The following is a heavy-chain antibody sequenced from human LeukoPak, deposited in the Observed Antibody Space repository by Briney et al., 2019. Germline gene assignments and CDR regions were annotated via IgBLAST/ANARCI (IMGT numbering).Heavy chain of an antibody. D-gene: IGHD3-16*01. CDR1: DDSISDYY. J-gene: IGHJ4*02. V-gene: IGHV4-59*01. CDR3: TRGAGWLIDY. CDR2: IHNSGTS. Sequence: PSETLSLTCTVSDDSISDYYRGWIRQPPGKGLEWIGYIHNSGTSTYNLSLKSRVTISADTSKNQFSLKLNSMTTADTAVYYCTRGAGWLIDYWGQGILVTVSS.